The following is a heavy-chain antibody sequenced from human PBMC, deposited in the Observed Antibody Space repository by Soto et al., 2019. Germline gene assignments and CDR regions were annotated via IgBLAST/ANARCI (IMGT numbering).Heavy chain of an antibody. CDR3: AHRPSYCSGGSCYSGFDY. CDR2: IYWDDDK. Sequence: SGPTLVNPTQTLTLTCTFSGFSLSTTGMCVSWIRQPPGKALEWLALIYWDDDKRYSPSLKSRLTITKDTSKNQVVLTMTNMDPVDTATYYCAHRPSYCSGGSCYSGFDYWGQGTLVTLAS. V-gene: IGHV2-5*08. J-gene: IGHJ4*02. D-gene: IGHD2-15*01. CDR1: GFSLSTTGMC.